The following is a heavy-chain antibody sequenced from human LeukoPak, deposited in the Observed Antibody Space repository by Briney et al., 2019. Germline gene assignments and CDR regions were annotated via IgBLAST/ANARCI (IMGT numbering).Heavy chain of an antibody. Sequence: ASVKVSCKASGGTFSSYAISWVRQAPGQGLEWMGGIIPIFGTANCAQKFQGRVTITADESTSTAYMELSSLRSEDTAVYYCARDPDSSSAGYFQHWGQGTLVTVSS. CDR2: IIPIFGTA. D-gene: IGHD6-6*01. CDR3: ARDPDSSSAGYFQH. V-gene: IGHV1-69*13. CDR1: GGTFSSYA. J-gene: IGHJ1*01.